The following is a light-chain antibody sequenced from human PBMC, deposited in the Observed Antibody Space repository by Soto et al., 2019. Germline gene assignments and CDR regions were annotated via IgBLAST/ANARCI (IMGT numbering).Light chain of an antibody. J-gene: IGLJ2*01. CDR3: QSYDTVLSGPVV. CDR1: GSNIGAGFD. V-gene: IGLV1-40*01. CDR2: GNT. Sequence: QSVLTQPPSLSGAPGQNIIISCTGGGSNIGAGFDVHWYQQLPGTAPKLLIYGNTNRPSGVPDRFSGSKSGTSASLVITGLQAEDEAHYYCQSYDTVLSGPVVFGGGSKLTVL.